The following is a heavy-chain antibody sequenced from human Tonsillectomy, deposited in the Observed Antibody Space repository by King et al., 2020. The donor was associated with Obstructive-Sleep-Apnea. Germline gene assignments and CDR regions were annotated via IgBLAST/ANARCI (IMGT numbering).Heavy chain of an antibody. D-gene: IGHD3-22*01. CDR2: INSDGSST. Sequence: VQLVESGGGLVQPGGSLRLSCAASGFTFSSYWMHWVRQAPGKGLVWVSRINSDGSSTSYADSVKGRFTISRDNAKNTLYLQMNSLRAEDTAVYYWTRDRSYYYDSSGYNNWFDPWGQGTLVTVSS. J-gene: IGHJ5*02. CDR3: TRDRSYYYDSSGYNNWFDP. CDR1: GFTFSSYW. V-gene: IGHV3-74*01.